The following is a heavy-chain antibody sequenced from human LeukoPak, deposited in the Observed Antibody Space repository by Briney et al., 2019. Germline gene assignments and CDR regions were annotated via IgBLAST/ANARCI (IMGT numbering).Heavy chain of an antibody. CDR2: IRYDGSNK. CDR1: GFTFSSYG. CDR3: AKDHNRYSSSGTAFDI. Sequence: GGSLRLSCAASGFTFSSYGMHWVRQAPGKGLEWVAFIRYDGSNKYYADSVKGRFTISRDNSKNTLYLQMNSLRAEDTAVYYCAKDHNRYSSSGTAFDIRGQGTMVTVSS. D-gene: IGHD6-13*01. J-gene: IGHJ3*02. V-gene: IGHV3-30*02.